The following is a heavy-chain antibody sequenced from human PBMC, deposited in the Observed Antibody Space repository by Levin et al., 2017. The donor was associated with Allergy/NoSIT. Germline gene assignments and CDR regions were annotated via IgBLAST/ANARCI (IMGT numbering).Heavy chain of an antibody. V-gene: IGHV4-59*01. J-gene: IGHJ6*02. Sequence: SQTFSLTCTVSGDSITSYYWSWIRQPPGKGLECIGYIYYSGSTNYNPSLKSRVTISVDTSKNQVSLKLSSVTAADTAVYYCTRGLWFGFSYGMDVWGQGTTVTVSS. CDR1: GDSITSYY. D-gene: IGHD3-10*01. CDR3: TRGLWFGFSYGMDV. CDR2: IYYSGST.